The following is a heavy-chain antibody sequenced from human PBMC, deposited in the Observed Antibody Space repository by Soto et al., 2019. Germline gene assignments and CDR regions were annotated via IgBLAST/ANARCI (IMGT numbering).Heavy chain of an antibody. D-gene: IGHD5-18*01. CDR2: IYYTGST. J-gene: IGHJ5*01. Sequence: SETLSLTCTVSGGSIISSGYYWGWIRQPPGKGLEWIGTIYYTGSTLYISSLKSRVTISIDTSKNQFSLKLSSVTAADTAVYFCAIHLYSYGNSLIDPWGQGTLVTVYS. CDR3: AIHLYSYGNSLIDP. V-gene: IGHV4-39*01. CDR1: GGSIISSGYY.